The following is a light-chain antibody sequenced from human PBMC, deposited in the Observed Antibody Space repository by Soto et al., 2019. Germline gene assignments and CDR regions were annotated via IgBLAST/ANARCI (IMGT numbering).Light chain of an antibody. J-gene: IGKJ2*01. CDR3: QQYGSSLYT. CDR2: AAS. V-gene: IGKV3-20*01. CDR1: QSVSSSY. Sequence: EIVLTQSPGTLSLSPGERATLSCRASQSVSSSYLAWYQQKPGQAPRLVIYAASTRATGIPDRFSGSGSGTDFTLTISRLEPEDFAVYYCQQYGSSLYTFGRGTKLEIK.